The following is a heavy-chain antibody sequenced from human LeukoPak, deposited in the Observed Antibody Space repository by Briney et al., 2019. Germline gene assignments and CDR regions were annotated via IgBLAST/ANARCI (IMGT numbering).Heavy chain of an antibody. D-gene: IGHD5-12*01. CDR2: IYSGGST. Sequence: GGSLRLSCAASGFTVSSNYMSWVRQAPGKGLEWVSVIYSGGSTYYADSVKGRFTISRDNSKNTLYLQMNSLRAEDTAVYYCARDGGYSGYGNFDYWGQGTLVTVSS. V-gene: IGHV3-53*01. J-gene: IGHJ4*02. CDR1: GFTVSSNY. CDR3: ARDGGYSGYGNFDY.